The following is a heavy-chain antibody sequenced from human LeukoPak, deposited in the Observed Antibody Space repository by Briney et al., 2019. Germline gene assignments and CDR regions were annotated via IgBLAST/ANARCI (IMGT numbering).Heavy chain of an antibody. J-gene: IGHJ4*02. CDR2: INPSGGST. Sequence: ASXXVSCKASGYTFTSYYMHWVRQAPGQGLEWMGIINPSGGSTSYAQKFQGRVTMTRDTSTSKVYMEMSSLRSEDTAVYYCARGSVTTCYYWGQGTLVTVSS. V-gene: IGHV1-46*03. CDR3: ARGSVTTCYY. D-gene: IGHD4-17*01. CDR1: GYTFTSYY.